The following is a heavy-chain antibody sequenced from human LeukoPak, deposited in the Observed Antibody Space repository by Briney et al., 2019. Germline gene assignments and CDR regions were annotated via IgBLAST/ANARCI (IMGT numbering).Heavy chain of an antibody. D-gene: IGHD1-7*01. CDR3: ARVGLLELDRYFDY. CDR2: IKQDATEK. J-gene: IGHJ4*02. Sequence: TGGSLRLSCAASGFTFSSYAMSWVRQTPGKQLEWVANIKQDATEKYYVDSVKGRFTISRDNTKNSLYLQMNSLRAEDTAVYYCARVGLLELDRYFDYWGQGTLVTVSS. CDR1: GFTFSSYA. V-gene: IGHV3-7*04.